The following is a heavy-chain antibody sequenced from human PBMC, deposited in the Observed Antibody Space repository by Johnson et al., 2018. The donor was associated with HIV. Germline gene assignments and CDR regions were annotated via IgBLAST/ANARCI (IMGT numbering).Heavy chain of an antibody. CDR2: IKCDGSEK. V-gene: IGHV3-7*01. Sequence: EVQLVESGGGVQRPGGSLRLSCAASGFTFDDFGMGWVRQAPGKGLEWVADIKCDGSEKYYVDSVKGRLTISRDNAKNSLYLQVNSLRAEDKAIYYCAKDDNLGVWYSDAFDVWGQGTMVTVSS. D-gene: IGHD6-19*01. CDR3: AKDDNLGVWYSDAFDV. J-gene: IGHJ3*01. CDR1: GFTFDDFG.